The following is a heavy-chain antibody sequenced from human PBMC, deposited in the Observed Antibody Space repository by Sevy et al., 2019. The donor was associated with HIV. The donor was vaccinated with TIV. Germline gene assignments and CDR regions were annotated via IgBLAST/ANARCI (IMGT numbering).Heavy chain of an antibody. CDR3: ARDGGFSIKWYPLY. J-gene: IGHJ4*01. Sequence: GGSLRLSCAASGFAFRSHAMHWLRQAPGKGLEWVAVISYDGTEAFYAASVEGRFTISRDNSKNMLSLQINSLRPEETAVYYCARDGGFSIKWYPLYWGHGTLVTVSS. CDR1: GFAFRSHA. CDR2: ISYDGTEA. V-gene: IGHV3-30-3*01. D-gene: IGHD3-3*02.